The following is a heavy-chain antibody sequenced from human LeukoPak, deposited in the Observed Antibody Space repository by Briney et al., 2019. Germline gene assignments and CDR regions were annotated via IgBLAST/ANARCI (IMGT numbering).Heavy chain of an antibody. CDR3: ARVNTYYYGSSGYRAAFDI. J-gene: IGHJ3*02. V-gene: IGHV4-59*06. Sequence: SETLSLTCTVSGGSLSPYYWNWIRQPPGKGLEWIGYIYYSGSTYYNPSLKSRVTISVDTSKNQFSLKLSSVTAADTAVYYCARVNTYYYGSSGYRAAFDIWGQGTMVTVSS. CDR1: GGSLSPYY. CDR2: IYYSGST. D-gene: IGHD3-22*01.